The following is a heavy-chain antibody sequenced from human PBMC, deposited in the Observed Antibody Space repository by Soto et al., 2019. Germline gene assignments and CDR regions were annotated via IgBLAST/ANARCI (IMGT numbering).Heavy chain of an antibody. Sequence: PGGSLRLSCAASGFTFRNYAMHWVRQAPGKGLEWVVVISYDRSKKYYADSLEGRFTISRDNSNNTLYLQMNSLTDEETAVYYCVRSPGSATVTTAYVDYWGRGTLVTLSS. CDR1: GFTFRNYA. D-gene: IGHD4-17*01. CDR3: VRSPGSATVTTAYVDY. CDR2: ISYDRSKK. J-gene: IGHJ4*02. V-gene: IGHV3-30*03.